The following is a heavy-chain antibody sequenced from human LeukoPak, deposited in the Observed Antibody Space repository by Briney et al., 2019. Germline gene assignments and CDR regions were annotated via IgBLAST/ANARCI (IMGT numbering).Heavy chain of an antibody. D-gene: IGHD2-21*02. CDR2: FDPEDGET. CDR1: GYTLTELS. V-gene: IGHV1-24*01. CDR3: ATGPSYCGGDCYRY. Sequence: ASVKVSCKVSGYTLTELSMHWVRQAPGKGLEWMGGFDPEDGETIYAQKFQGRVTMTEDTSTDTAYMELCSLRSEDTAVYYCATGPSYCGGDCYRYWGQGTLVTVSS. J-gene: IGHJ4*02.